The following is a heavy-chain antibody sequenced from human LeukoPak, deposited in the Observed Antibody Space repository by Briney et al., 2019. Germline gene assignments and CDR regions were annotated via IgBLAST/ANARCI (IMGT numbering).Heavy chain of an antibody. CDR2: ISAYNGNT. Sequence: ASVKVSCKASGYTFTSYGISWVRQAPGQGLEWMGWISAYNGNTNYAQKLQGRVTMTTDTSTSTAYMELRSLRSDDTAVYYCAKDGETWVVVYYFDYWGQGTLVTVSS. J-gene: IGHJ4*02. D-gene: IGHD2-15*01. V-gene: IGHV1-18*01. CDR1: GYTFTSYG. CDR3: AKDGETWVVVYYFDY.